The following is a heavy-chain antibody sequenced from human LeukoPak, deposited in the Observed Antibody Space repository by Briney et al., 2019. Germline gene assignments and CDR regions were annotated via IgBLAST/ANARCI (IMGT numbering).Heavy chain of an antibody. J-gene: IGHJ4*02. CDR2: ISGSGGST. CDR1: GYSISSGYY. D-gene: IGHD5-18*01. V-gene: IGHV3-23*01. Sequence: PSETLSLTCAVSGYSISSGYYWGWIRQPPGKGLEWVSGISGSGGSTYYADSVKGRFTISRDNSKNTLYLQMNSLRAEDTAVYYCANLYSYGMTSPFDYWGRGTLVTVSS. CDR3: ANLYSYGMTSPFDY.